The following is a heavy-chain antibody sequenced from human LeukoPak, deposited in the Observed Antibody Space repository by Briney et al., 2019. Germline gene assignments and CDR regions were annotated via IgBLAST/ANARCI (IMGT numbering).Heavy chain of an antibody. V-gene: IGHV3-23*01. J-gene: IGHJ3*02. Sequence: GGSLRLSCAASGFTFSSFSMNWVRQAPGKGLEWVSTVSTGGAATYYADSVKGRFTISRDNSENTLYLQMNSLRAEDTAVYYCAREKPDGYNKINAFDIWGQGTMVTASS. CDR3: AREKPDGYNKINAFDI. D-gene: IGHD5-24*01. CDR2: VSTGGAAT. CDR1: GFTFSSFS.